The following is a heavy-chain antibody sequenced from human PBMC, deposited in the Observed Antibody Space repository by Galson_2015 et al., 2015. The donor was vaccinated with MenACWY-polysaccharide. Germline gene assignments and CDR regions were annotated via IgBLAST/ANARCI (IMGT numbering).Heavy chain of an antibody. Sequence: SLRLSCAASGFVFKNYAMSWVRQAPGKGLDWVSSISYNGGATFYGDSVKGRFTISRDNSKNTLYLQMNSLRAGDTAVYYCARISLPVPPIDFLGQGTLVTVSS. CDR1: GFVFKNYA. D-gene: IGHD2-2*02. V-gene: IGHV3-23*01. CDR3: ARISLPVPPIDF. CDR2: ISYNGGAT. J-gene: IGHJ4*02.